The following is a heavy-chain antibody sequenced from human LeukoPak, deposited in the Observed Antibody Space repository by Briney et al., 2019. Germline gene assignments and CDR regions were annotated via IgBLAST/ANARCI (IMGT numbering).Heavy chain of an antibody. J-gene: IGHJ3*02. CDR2: INWNGGST. V-gene: IGHV3-20*04. CDR1: GFTFDDYG. Sequence: GGSLRLSCAASGFTFDDYGMSWVRQAPGKGPEWVSGINWNGGSTVYADSVKGRFTISRDNAKNSLYLQVSSLRAEDTAWYYCARGQNYYGSGSQTFDIWGQGTMVTVSS. CDR3: ARGQNYYGSGSQTFDI. D-gene: IGHD3-10*01.